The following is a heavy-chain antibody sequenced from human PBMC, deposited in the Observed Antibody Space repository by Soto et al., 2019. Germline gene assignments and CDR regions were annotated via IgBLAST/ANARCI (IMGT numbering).Heavy chain of an antibody. Sequence: PSETLSLTCTVSGGSISSGDYYWSWIRQPPGKGLEWIGYIYYSGSTYYNPSLKSRVTISVDTSKNQFSLKLSSVTAADTAVYYCARRVMATTNYFDYWGQGTLVTVSS. D-gene: IGHD2-21*01. CDR1: GGSISSGDYY. V-gene: IGHV4-30-4*01. CDR3: ARRVMATTNYFDY. J-gene: IGHJ4*02. CDR2: IYYSGST.